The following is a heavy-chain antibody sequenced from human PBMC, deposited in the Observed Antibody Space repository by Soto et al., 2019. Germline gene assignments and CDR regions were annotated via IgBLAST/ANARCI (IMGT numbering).Heavy chain of an antibody. J-gene: IGHJ6*02. CDR3: ARRGRYSRTLYYYYGLDV. D-gene: IGHD6-13*01. CDR1: GYTFTSYD. CDR2: MNPNSGNT. Sequence: ASVKVSCKASGYTFTSYDINWVRQATGQGLEWMGWMNPNSGNTGYAQKFQGRVTMARNTSISTAYMELSSLRSEDTAVYYCARRGRYSRTLYYYYGLDVWGQGPTVTVSS. V-gene: IGHV1-8*01.